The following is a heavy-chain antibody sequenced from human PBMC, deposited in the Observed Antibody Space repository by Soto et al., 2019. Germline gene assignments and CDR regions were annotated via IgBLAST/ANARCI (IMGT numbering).Heavy chain of an antibody. CDR2: IYYSGST. J-gene: IGHJ3*02. D-gene: IGHD6-6*01. CDR1: GGSISSYY. CDR3: ARQGIAARGGAFDI. Sequence: SETLSLTCSVSGGSISSYYWSWIRQPPGKGLEWIGYIYYSGSTNYNPSLKSRVTISVDTSKNQFSLKLSSVTAADTAVYYCARQGIAARGGAFDIWGQGTMVTVSS. V-gene: IGHV4-59*08.